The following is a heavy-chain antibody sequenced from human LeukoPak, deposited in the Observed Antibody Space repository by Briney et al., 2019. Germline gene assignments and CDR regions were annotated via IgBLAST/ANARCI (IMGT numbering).Heavy chain of an antibody. CDR3: ARERKAGEVDY. CDR1: GYTFTIYG. D-gene: IGHD3-10*01. J-gene: IGHJ4*02. V-gene: IGHV1-18*01. CDR2: IIAYNGNT. Sequence: ASVKVSCKASGYTFTIYGISWVRQAPGQRLEWMRGIIAYNGNTNSEQTLQGRVTLTHDTSTSTPYMELRSLRSDDTAVYYCARERKAGEVDYWGQGTLVTVSS.